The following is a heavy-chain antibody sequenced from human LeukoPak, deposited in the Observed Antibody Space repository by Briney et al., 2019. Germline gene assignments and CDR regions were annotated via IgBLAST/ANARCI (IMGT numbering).Heavy chain of an antibody. D-gene: IGHD1-26*01. CDR1: GGFVTSYN. V-gene: IGHV4-59*02. J-gene: IGHJ4*02. Sequence: PSETLSLTCTVSGGFVTSYNWTWIRQPPGRGLEWIGYILYSGRTNCSPSLKSRVTISVDTSKNQFSLKLSSATAADTAVYYCARYVAGVGRPFDYWGQGTLVTVSS. CDR2: ILYSGRT. CDR3: ARYVAGVGRPFDY.